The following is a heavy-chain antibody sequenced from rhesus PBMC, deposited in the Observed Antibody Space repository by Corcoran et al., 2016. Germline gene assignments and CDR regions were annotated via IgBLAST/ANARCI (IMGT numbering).Heavy chain of an antibody. CDR3: AREGYSSFDY. D-gene: IGHD6-13*01. J-gene: IGHJ4*01. CDR1: GDSVSSNSAT. CDR2: TNYRSKGYK. Sequence: QVQLQESGPGLVKPSQTLSLTCDIYGDSVSSNSATWNWIRPSPSRGLEGIGRTNYRSKGYKYDAQAVQNRISINPDTSKNQFSRQLNSVTPEDMAVYYCAREGYSSFDYWGQGVLVTVSS. V-gene: IGHV6-1*01.